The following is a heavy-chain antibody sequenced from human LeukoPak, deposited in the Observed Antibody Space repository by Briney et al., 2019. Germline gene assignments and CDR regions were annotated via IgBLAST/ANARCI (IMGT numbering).Heavy chain of an antibody. V-gene: IGHV3-9*01. J-gene: IGHJ4*02. D-gene: IGHD2-8*02. CDR2: ISWNSGSI. Sequence: GGSLRLSCAASGFTFDDYAMHWVRQAPGKGLEWVSGISWNSGSIGYADSVKGRFTISRDNAKNSLYLQMNSLRAEDTAVYYCARVGPMGRGVCQFDYWGQGTLVTVSS. CDR1: GFTFDDYA. CDR3: ARVGPMGRGVCQFDY.